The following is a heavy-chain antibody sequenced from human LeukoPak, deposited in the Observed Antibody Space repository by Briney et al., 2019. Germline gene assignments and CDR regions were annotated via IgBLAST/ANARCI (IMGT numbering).Heavy chain of an antibody. Sequence: SETLSLTCSVSGGSITSYYWTWIRQPPGKGLEWIGYIYYSGSTEFNPSLKSRVTISVDTSKNQISLKLNSVTAADTAVYYCARFCSGGRCPDYWGQGTLVTVSS. CDR1: GGSITSYY. J-gene: IGHJ4*02. V-gene: IGHV4-59*01. D-gene: IGHD2-15*01. CDR3: ARFCSGGRCPDY. CDR2: IYYSGST.